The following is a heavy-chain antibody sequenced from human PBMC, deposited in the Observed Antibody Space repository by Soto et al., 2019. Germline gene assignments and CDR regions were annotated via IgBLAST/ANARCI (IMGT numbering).Heavy chain of an antibody. CDR1: GYSFTNYW. D-gene: IGHD1-26*01. CDR2: IYPGDSDT. Sequence: LGESLKISCKGSGYSFTNYWIGWVRQMPGKGLEWMGIIYPGDSDTRYSPSFQGQVTISADKSISTAYLQWSTLKASDTAMYFCARQLAASSGSYYGDAFDIWGQGTMVTVSS. J-gene: IGHJ3*02. V-gene: IGHV5-51*01. CDR3: ARQLAASSGSYYGDAFDI.